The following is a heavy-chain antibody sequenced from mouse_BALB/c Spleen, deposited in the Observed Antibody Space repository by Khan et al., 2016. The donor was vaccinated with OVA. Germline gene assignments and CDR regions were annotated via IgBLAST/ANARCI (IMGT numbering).Heavy chain of an antibody. CDR2: ISYSGGT. CDR3: ARMNYYGYYFDY. J-gene: IGHJ2*01. CDR1: GYSITSGYA. D-gene: IGHD1-1*01. Sequence: QLEESGPGLVKPSQSLSLTCTVTGYSITSGYAWNWIRQFPGNKLEWMGYISYSGGTSYNPSLKSRISITRDTSKNQFFLQLNSVTTEDTATYYCARMNYYGYYFDYWGQGTTLTVSS. V-gene: IGHV3-2*02.